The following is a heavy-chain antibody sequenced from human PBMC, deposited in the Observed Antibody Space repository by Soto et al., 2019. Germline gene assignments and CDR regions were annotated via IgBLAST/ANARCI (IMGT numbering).Heavy chain of an antibody. V-gene: IGHV5-10-1*01. CDR1: GYKFTSYW. J-gene: IGHJ4*02. CDR3: ARIRYCSSTSCYPVDY. Sequence: SESLKLSLKGSGYKFTSYWSSWVRQIPGKGLEWMGRIDPSDSYTNYSPSFQGHVTISADKSISTAYLQWSSLKASDTAMYYCARIRYCSSTSCYPVDYWGQGTLVTVSS. CDR2: IDPSDSYT. D-gene: IGHD2-2*01.